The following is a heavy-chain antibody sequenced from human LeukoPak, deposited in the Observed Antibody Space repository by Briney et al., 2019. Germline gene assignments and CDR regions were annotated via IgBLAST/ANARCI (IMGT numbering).Heavy chain of an antibody. CDR2: IYYSGST. Sequence: PSETLSLTCTVSGGSISSSSYYWGWIRQPPGKGLEWIGSIYYSGSTNYNPSLKSRVTISVDTSKNQFSLKLSSVTAADTAVYYCARDVMATISYMDVWGKGTTVTVSS. J-gene: IGHJ6*03. CDR3: ARDVMATISYMDV. D-gene: IGHD5-24*01. CDR1: GGSISSSSYY. V-gene: IGHV4-39*07.